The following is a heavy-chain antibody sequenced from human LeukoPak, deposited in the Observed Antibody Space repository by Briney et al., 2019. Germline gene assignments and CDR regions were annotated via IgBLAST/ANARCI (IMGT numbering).Heavy chain of an antibody. J-gene: IGHJ6*03. D-gene: IGHD3-10*01. CDR1: GGSFSSYY. Sequence: TSETLSLTCTVSGGSFSSYYWSWIRQSPGMTLEWIGYIYATGSTNYNPSLKSRGTISVDTSKNHFSLRLSSVTAADTAVYYCARHFRRDYPDSGSSQYFHYIDVWGKGTTVTVSS. V-gene: IGHV4-4*09. CDR2: IYATGST. CDR3: ARHFRRDYPDSGSSQYFHYIDV.